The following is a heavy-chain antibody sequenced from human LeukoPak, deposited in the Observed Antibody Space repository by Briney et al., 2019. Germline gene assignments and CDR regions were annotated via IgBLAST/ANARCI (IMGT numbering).Heavy chain of an antibody. CDR3: AKDADYYYGSGNYMDV. J-gene: IGHJ6*03. CDR2: IRYDGSIK. V-gene: IGHV3-30*02. D-gene: IGHD3-10*01. Sequence: TGGSLRLSCAASGFTFSSYGMHWVRQAPGKGLEWVAFIRYDGSIKYYADSVKGRFTISRDNSKNTLYLQMNSLRAEDTAVYYCAKDADYYYGSGNYMDVWGKGTTVTISS. CDR1: GFTFSSYG.